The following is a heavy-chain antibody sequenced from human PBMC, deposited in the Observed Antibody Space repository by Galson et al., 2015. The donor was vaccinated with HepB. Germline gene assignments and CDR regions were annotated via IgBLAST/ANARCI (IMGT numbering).Heavy chain of an antibody. J-gene: IGHJ6*03. Sequence: SLRLSCAASGITFNKYVMTWVRQAPGKGLEWVSTITGSGGSKYYADSVKGRFTISRDNSKNTLYLQMNSLRAEDTAVYYCAKAVYYYYMDVWGRGTTVTVSS. CDR1: GITFNKYV. CDR3: AKAVYYYYMDV. V-gene: IGHV3-23*01. CDR2: ITGSGGSK.